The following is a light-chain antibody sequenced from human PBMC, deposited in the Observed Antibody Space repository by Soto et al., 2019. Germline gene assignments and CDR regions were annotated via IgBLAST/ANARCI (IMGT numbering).Light chain of an antibody. J-gene: IGKJ4*01. V-gene: IGKV2-28*01. CDR1: QSLLHSNGYNN. CDR3: MQALQSALT. Sequence: DIVMTQSPLSLPVTPGAPASISCRSSQSLLHSNGYNNLDWYLQKPGQSQQLLTYLGSNRASGVPDRFSGSGSGTDFTLKISKVEAEDVGVDYCMQALQSALTFGGGTKVEIK. CDR2: LGS.